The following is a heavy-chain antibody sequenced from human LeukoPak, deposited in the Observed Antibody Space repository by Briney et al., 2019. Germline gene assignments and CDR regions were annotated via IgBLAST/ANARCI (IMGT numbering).Heavy chain of an antibody. CDR2: ISGSGGST. CDR3: ARDSGYYDSSGYYFGYFDL. D-gene: IGHD3-22*01. J-gene: IGHJ2*01. V-gene: IGHV3-23*01. Sequence: GGSLRLSCAASGFTFSSYAMSWVRQAPGKGLEWVSAISGSGGSTYYADSVKGRFTISRDNSKNTLYLQMNSLRAEDTAVYYCARDSGYYDSSGYYFGYFDLWGRGTLVTVSS. CDR1: GFTFSSYA.